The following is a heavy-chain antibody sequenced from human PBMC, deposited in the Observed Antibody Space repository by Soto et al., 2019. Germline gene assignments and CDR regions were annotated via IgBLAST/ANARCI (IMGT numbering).Heavy chain of an antibody. D-gene: IGHD2-15*01. CDR2: ISSSGYI. CDR3: ARDCSGGSCYRGMDV. V-gene: IGHV3-21*01. J-gene: IGHJ6*02. Sequence: RRLSCAASGFNFNSYTINWVRQAPGKRLEWLSSISSSGYIFSTDSVRGRFTISRDNAKNSVYLQINSLRAEDTAVYFCARDCSGGSCYRGMDVCGQGPTVTVYS. CDR1: GFNFNSYT.